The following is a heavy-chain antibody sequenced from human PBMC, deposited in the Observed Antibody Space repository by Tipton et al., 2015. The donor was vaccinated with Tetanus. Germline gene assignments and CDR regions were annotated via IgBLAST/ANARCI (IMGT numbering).Heavy chain of an antibody. CDR2: VSYSGST. V-gene: IGHV4-61*01. Sequence: TLSLTCTVSGGSVRSGSYYWNWIRQPPGKGLEWIGYVSYSGSTNSNYSLKSRITISQETSKNQFSLRLTSVTAADTAVYYCARANYDFPKKGPFDSWGQGSLVIVSS. CDR1: GGSVRSGSYY. D-gene: IGHD3-3*01. J-gene: IGHJ4*02. CDR3: ARANYDFPKKGPFDS.